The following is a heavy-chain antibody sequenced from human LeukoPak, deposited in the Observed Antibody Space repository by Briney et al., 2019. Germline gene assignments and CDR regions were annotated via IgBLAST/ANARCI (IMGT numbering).Heavy chain of an antibody. CDR2: ISINGGST. J-gene: IGHJ3*02. V-gene: IGHV3-64D*06. CDR3: VKESRVVRGVIMDAFDM. Sequence: GGSLRLSCSASGFTFSSYAMHWVRQAPGKGLEYVAGISINGGSTDYADSVKGRFTISRDNSKNTVYLQMSSLRAEDTAVYYCVKESRVVRGVIMDAFDMWGQGTMVTVSS. CDR1: GFTFSSYA. D-gene: IGHD3-10*01.